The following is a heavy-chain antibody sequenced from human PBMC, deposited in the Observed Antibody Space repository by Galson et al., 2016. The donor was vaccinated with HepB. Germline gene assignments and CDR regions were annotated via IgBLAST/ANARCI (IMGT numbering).Heavy chain of an antibody. Sequence: SLRLSCAVSGFTFSNAWMSWVRQAPGKGLEWVSGPSDSGGSTDYTGSVKGRFTISRDNSKNTLYLQMNSLRAEDTAVYYCAKAQGPHHQMYHYFDYWGQGTLVTVSS. CDR1: GFTFSNAW. J-gene: IGHJ4*02. D-gene: IGHD2-2*01. CDR2: PSDSGGST. V-gene: IGHV3-23*01. CDR3: AKAQGPHHQMYHYFDY.